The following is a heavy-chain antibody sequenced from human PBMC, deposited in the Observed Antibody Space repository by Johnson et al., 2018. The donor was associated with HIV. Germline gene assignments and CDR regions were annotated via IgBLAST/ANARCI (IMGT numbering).Heavy chain of an antibody. CDR1: GFTFSSYW. Sequence: EVQVVESGGGLVQPGGSLRLSCAASGFTFSSYWMSWVRQAPGKGLEWVANIKQDGSEKYYVDSVKGRFTISRDNAKNSLYLQMNSLRAEDTAVDYCARGPAGTVTTGNDAFDIWGQGTMVTVSS. CDR2: IKQDGSEK. CDR3: ARGPAGTVTTGNDAFDI. J-gene: IGHJ3*02. V-gene: IGHV3-7*05. D-gene: IGHD4-17*01.